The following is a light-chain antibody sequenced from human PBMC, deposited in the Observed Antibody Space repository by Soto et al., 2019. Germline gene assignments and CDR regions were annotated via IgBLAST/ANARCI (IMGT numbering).Light chain of an antibody. CDR3: QSYDTRLGGYWV. CDR1: GSNIGAGYD. V-gene: IGLV1-40*01. CDR2: DNG. J-gene: IGLJ3*02. Sequence: QSVLTQPPSVSGAPGRRVTISCTGSGSNIGAGYDVHWYQQLPGTAPKLLIYDNGNRPSGVPDRFSGSKSGTSAALAITGLQPEDEADYYCQSYDTRLGGYWVFGGGTKLTVL.